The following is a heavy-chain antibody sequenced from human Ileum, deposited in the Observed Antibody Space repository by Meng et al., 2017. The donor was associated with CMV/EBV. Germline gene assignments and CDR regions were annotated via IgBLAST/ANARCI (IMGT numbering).Heavy chain of an antibody. CDR2: INPKNGGT. CDR1: GYTFTDHY. J-gene: IGHJ5*02. CDR3: ARDIAPSGAWWFDL. D-gene: IGHD6-13*01. V-gene: IGHV1-2*02. Sequence: QGQLGQSGARGKMPGASLKVSCKASGYTFTDHYLHWVRQAPGQSLEWIGWINPKNGGTNYGQNFQGRVTMTSDTSISTAYMELSWLRSDDTALYYCARDIAPSGAWWFDLWGQGTLVTVSS.